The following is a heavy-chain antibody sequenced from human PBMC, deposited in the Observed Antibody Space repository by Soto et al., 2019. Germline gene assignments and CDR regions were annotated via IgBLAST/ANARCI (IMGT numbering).Heavy chain of an antibody. CDR3: ATGGWGSSWYEGGSRIDY. CDR2: IGPAGDT. V-gene: IGHV3-13*01. Sequence: EVQLVESGGGLVQPGGSLRLSCAASGFTFRSYDMHWVRQPPGKGLEWVSAIGPAGDTYYPGSVQGRFTISRDNAKNSLYLQVNTLRAEDTAIYYCATGGWGSSWYEGGSRIDYWGQGTLVTVSS. CDR1: GFTFRSYD. D-gene: IGHD6-13*01. J-gene: IGHJ4*02.